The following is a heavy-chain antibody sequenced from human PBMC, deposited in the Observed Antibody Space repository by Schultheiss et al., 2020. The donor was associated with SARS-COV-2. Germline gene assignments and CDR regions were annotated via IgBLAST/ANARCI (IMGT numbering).Heavy chain of an antibody. V-gene: IGHV3-21*01. D-gene: IGHD2-2*01. J-gene: IGHJ6*02. CDR2: ISSSSSYI. CDR3: ARTQGYGIQLLSLDV. Sequence: GGSLRLSCAASGFTFSSYSMNWVRQAPGKGLEWVSSISSSSSYIYYADSVKGRFTISRDNAKNTLYLQMNGLRAEDTAMYYCARTQGYGIQLLSLDVWGQGTTVTVSS. CDR1: GFTFSSYS.